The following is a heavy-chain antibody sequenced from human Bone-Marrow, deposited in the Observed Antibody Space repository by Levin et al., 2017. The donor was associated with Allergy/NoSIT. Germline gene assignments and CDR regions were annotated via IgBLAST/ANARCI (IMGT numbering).Heavy chain of an antibody. J-gene: IGHJ5*02. Sequence: RTSETLSLTCTVSGGSISTYYWSWIRQPAGKGLEWIGRIYTSGTTNYKPSLKSRVTMSVDTSKNQFSLKLSSVTAADTAIYYCARDVESSGRGFDPWGQGTLVTVSS. CDR2: IYTSGTT. CDR1: GGSISTYY. CDR3: ARDVESSGRGFDP. V-gene: IGHV4-4*07. D-gene: IGHD6-19*01.